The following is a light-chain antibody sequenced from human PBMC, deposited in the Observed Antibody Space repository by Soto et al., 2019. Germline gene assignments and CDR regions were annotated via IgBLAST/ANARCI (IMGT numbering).Light chain of an antibody. V-gene: IGKV2-28*01. CDR2: LGS. Sequence: DIVMTQSPLSLPVTPGEPASISCRSSQSLLHSNGYNYLDWYLQKPGQSPQLLIYLGSNRASGVPDRVSGSGSGTDFTLKISRVEAEDVRVYYCMQALQIPPSFGPGTKVYIK. J-gene: IGKJ3*01. CDR1: QSLLHSNGYNY. CDR3: MQALQIPPS.